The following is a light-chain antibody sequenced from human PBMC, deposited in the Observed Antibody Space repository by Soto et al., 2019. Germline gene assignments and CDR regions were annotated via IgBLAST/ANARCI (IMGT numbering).Light chain of an antibody. Sequence: DIQMTQSPSPLSASVGDRVTITCRASQSISNYLNWYQQQPGKAPKLLIYAASSLQSGVPSRFSGSGSETDFTLSITSLQPEDFATYYCQQSYSTPWTFGQGTKVDIK. CDR3: QQSYSTPWT. CDR2: AAS. CDR1: QSISNY. V-gene: IGKV1-39*01. J-gene: IGKJ1*01.